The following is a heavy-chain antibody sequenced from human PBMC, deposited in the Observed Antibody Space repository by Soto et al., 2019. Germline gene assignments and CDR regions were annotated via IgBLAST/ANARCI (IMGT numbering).Heavy chain of an antibody. CDR1: GGCISSGGYY. D-gene: IGHD5-12*01. CDR3: ARGEMATIMPRY. Sequence: TLSLTCTDSGGCISSGGYYWSWIRQHPGKGLEWIGYIYYSGSTYYNPSLKSRVTISVDTSKNQFSLKLSSVTAADTAVYYCARGEMATIMPRYWGQGTLVTVSS. CDR2: IYYSGST. J-gene: IGHJ4*02. V-gene: IGHV4-31*03.